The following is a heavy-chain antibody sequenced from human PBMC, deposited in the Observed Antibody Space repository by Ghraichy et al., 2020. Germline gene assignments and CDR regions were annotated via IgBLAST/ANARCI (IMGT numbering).Heavy chain of an antibody. V-gene: IGHV3-21*01. CDR2: ISSSSSYI. D-gene: IGHD6-6*01. Sequence: GGSLRLSCAASGFTFSSYSMNWVRQAPGKGLEWVSSISSSSSYIYYADSVKGRFTISRDNAKNSLYLQMNSLRAEDTAVYYCAREERVYSSSSYWFDPWGQGTLVTVSS. J-gene: IGHJ5*02. CDR3: AREERVYSSSSYWFDP. CDR1: GFTFSSYS.